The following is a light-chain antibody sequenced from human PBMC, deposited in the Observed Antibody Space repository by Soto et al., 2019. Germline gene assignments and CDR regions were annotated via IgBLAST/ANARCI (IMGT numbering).Light chain of an antibody. Sequence: DIQMTQSPSTLSASVGDRVTITCRASQSITSWLAWYQQRPGKAPNLLIYGASSLESGVPSRFSGSGSGTEFTLTISSLQPDDFATYYCQQYNSYSSTFG. CDR3: QQYNSYSST. CDR2: GAS. V-gene: IGKV1-5*01. CDR1: QSITSW. J-gene: IGKJ1*01.